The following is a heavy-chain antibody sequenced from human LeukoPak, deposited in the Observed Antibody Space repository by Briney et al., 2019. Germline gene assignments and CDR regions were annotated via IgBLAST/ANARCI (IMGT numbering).Heavy chain of an antibody. CDR1: GFTFSDYY. CDR2: ISGSTNTA. V-gene: IGHV3-69-1*01. D-gene: IGHD3-10*01. CDR3: ARDKGYGSDY. J-gene: IGHJ4*02. Sequence: PGGSLRLSCAASGFTFSDYYMSWVRQAPGKGLEWISVISGSTNTAYYADSVKGRFTISRDNAKNSLYLQMSSLRAEDTAMYYCARDKGYGSDYWGPGVQVTVSS.